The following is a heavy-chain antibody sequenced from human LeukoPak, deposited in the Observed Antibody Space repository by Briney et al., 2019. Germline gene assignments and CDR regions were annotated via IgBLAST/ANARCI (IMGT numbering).Heavy chain of an antibody. J-gene: IGHJ4*02. CDR1: GFTFSSYA. Sequence: PGGSLRLSCAASGFTFSSYAMHWVRQAPGKGLEWVAVISYDGSNKYYADSVKGRFTISRDNSKNTLYLQMNSLRAEDTAVYYCLAAVADYWGQGTLVTVSS. CDR3: LAAVADY. D-gene: IGHD6-19*01. V-gene: IGHV3-30-3*01. CDR2: ISYDGSNK.